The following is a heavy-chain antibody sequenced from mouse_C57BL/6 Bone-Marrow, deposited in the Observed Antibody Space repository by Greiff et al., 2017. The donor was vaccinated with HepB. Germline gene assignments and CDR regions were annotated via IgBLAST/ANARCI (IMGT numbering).Heavy chain of an antibody. V-gene: IGHV3-6*01. D-gene: IGHD2-3*01. J-gene: IGHJ4*01. CDR3: ARVYYDGAMDY. CDR2: ISYDGSN. CDR1: GYSITSGYY. Sequence: EVQLQESGPGLVKPSQSLSLTCSVTGYSITSGYYWNWIRQFPGNKLEWMGYISYDGSNNYNPSLKNRISITRDTSKNQFFLKLNSVTTEDTATYYCARVYYDGAMDYWGQGTSVTVSS.